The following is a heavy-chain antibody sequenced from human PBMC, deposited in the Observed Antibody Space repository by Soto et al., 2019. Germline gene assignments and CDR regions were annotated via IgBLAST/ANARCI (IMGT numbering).Heavy chain of an antibody. CDR3: ARGGAIAVAGRALSDY. CDR1: GFTFSDYY. CDR2: ISSSSSYT. V-gene: IGHV3-11*06. J-gene: IGHJ4*02. Sequence: GGSLRLSCAASGFTFSDYYMSWIRQAPGKRLEWVSYISSSSSYTNYADSVKGRFTISRDNAKNSLYLQMNSLRAEDTAVYYCARGGAIAVAGRALSDYWGQGTLVTVSS. D-gene: IGHD6-19*01.